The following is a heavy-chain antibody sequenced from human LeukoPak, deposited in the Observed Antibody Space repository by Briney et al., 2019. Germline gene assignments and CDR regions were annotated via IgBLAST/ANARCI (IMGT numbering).Heavy chain of an antibody. CDR1: GFTFSSYA. CDR2: IIGSVGST. Sequence: PGGSLRLSCAASGFTFSSYAMSWVRDAPGKGLEWVSAIIGSVGSTYYADSVKGRFTISRDNSKNTLYLQMNSLRAEDTAVYYCAKDRSGFDYWGEGTLVTVSS. V-gene: IGHV3-23*01. J-gene: IGHJ4*02. D-gene: IGHD1-14*01. CDR3: AKDRSGFDY.